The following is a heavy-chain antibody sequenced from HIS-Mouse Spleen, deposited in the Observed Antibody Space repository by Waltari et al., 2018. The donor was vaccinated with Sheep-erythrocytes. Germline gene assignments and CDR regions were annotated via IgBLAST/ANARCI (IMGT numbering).Heavy chain of an antibody. CDR1: GFTFSSYW. CDR3: ARETEWELSFDY. Sequence: EVQLVESGGGLVQPGGSLRLSCAASGFTFSSYWMHWVRQAPGKGLVWVSRMKSDGSSTSYADSVKGRFTISRDNAKNTLYLQMNSLRAEDTAVYYCARETEWELSFDYWGQGTLVTVSS. D-gene: IGHD1-26*01. J-gene: IGHJ4*02. V-gene: IGHV3-74*01. CDR2: MKSDGSST.